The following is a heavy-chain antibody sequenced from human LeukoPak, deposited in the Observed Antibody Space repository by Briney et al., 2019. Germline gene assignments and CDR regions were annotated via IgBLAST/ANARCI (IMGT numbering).Heavy chain of an antibody. D-gene: IGHD3-10*01. J-gene: IGHJ4*02. V-gene: IGHV3-15*01. Sequence: GGSLRLSCAASGFTFSNAWMSWVRQAPGKGLEWVGRINRKTDGGTTDYAAPVKGRFTVSRDDSKNTLYLQMNSLKTEDTALYYCTTPMVRGPTQPESWGQGTLVTVSS. CDR1: GFTFSNAW. CDR2: INRKTDGGTT. CDR3: TTPMVRGPTQPES.